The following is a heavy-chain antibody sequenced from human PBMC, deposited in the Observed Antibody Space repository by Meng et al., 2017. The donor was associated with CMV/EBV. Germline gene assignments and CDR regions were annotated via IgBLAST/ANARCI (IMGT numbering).Heavy chain of an antibody. D-gene: IGHD2-2*01. V-gene: IGHV4-59*01. CDR2: IYYSGST. CDR1: GGSISSYY. J-gene: IGHJ6*02. CDR3: ARGDIVVVPGAHYYYYGMDV. Sequence: SETLSLTCTVSGGSISSYYWSWIRQPPGKGLEWIGYIYYSGSTNYNPSLQSRVTISVDTSKNQFSLKLSSVTAADTAVYYCARGDIVVVPGAHYYYYGMDVWGQGTTVTVSS.